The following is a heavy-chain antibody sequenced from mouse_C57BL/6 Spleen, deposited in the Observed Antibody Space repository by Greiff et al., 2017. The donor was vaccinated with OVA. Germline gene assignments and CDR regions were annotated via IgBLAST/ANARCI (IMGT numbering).Heavy chain of an antibody. Sequence: QVQLQQSGAELAKPGASVKLSCKASGYTFTSYWMHWVKQRPGQGLEWIGYINPSSGYTKYNQKFKDKATLTADKSSSTAYMQLSSLTYEDSAVYYCADYYGSSLYAMDYWGQGTSVTVSS. V-gene: IGHV1-7*01. CDR3: ADYYGSSLYAMDY. CDR1: GYTFTSYW. CDR2: INPSSGYT. J-gene: IGHJ4*01. D-gene: IGHD1-1*01.